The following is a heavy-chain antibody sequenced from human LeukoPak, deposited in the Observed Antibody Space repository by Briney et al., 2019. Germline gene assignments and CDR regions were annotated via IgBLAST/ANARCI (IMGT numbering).Heavy chain of an antibody. CDR2: IYASKNT. J-gene: IGHJ4*02. V-gene: IGHV4-61*02. Sequence: SQTLSLTCTVSNGSINSGNHYWGWIRQPAGKGLEWLGRIYASKNTHYNPSLRSRVTISIDTSKNQFYLQLTSVTAADTAVYYCTRRGDYWGQGTLVTVSS. CDR3: TRRGDY. CDR1: NGSINSGNHY.